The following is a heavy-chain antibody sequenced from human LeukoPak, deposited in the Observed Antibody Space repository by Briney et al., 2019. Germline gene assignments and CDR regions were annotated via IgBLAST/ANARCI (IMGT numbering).Heavy chain of an antibody. CDR2: ISYDGSNK. CDR3: ARVGLQQLVFDY. Sequence: GGSLRLSCAASGFTFSSYAMHWVRQAPGKGLEWVAVISYDGSNKYYADFVKGRFTISRVNSKNTLYLQMNSLRAEDTAVYYCARVGLQQLVFDYWGQGTLVTVSS. CDR1: GFTFSSYA. D-gene: IGHD6-13*01. J-gene: IGHJ4*02. V-gene: IGHV3-30*04.